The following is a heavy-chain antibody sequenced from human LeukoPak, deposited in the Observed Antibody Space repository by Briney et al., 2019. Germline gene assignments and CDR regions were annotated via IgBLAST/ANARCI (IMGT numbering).Heavy chain of an antibody. J-gene: IGHJ5*02. CDR1: GFIFSNYW. CDR3: AGVPRRECGGDGYGWFDP. V-gene: IGHV3-74*01. CDR2: INGDGSTT. Sequence: GGSLRLSFAASGFIFSNYWMHWVRQAPGKGLVWVSRINGDGSTTNYADSVKGRFTISRDNAKNTLYLQMNSLRVEDTAVYYCAGVPRRECGGDGYGWFDPWGQGTLVTVSS. D-gene: IGHD2-21*02.